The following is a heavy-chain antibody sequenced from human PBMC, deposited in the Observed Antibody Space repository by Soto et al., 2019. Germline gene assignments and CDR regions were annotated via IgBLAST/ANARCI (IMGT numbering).Heavy chain of an antibody. CDR3: ALGYCSGGSCYRKNYYYGMDV. CDR1: GFTFSSYA. CDR2: ISGSGGST. V-gene: IGHV3-23*01. D-gene: IGHD2-15*01. Sequence: EVQLLESGGGLVRPGGSLRLSCAASGFTFSSYAMSWVRQAPGKGLEWVSAISGSGGSTYYADSVKGRFTISRDNSKNTLYLQMNSLRAEDTAVYYCALGYCSGGSCYRKNYYYGMDVWGQGTTVTVSS. J-gene: IGHJ6*02.